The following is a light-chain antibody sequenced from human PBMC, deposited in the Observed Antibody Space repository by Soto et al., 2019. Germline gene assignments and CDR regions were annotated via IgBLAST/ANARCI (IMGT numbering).Light chain of an antibody. J-gene: IGKJ1*01. CDR1: QSISTY. Sequence: DIQMTQSPSSLSASIGDRVTITCRASQSISTYLNWYQHKPGKAPKLLIYAASSLQSGVPSRFSGRGSGTDFTLTISSLQPEDFATYYCQQSYSTPPTFGQGTKVEIK. V-gene: IGKV1-39*01. CDR3: QQSYSTPPT. CDR2: AAS.